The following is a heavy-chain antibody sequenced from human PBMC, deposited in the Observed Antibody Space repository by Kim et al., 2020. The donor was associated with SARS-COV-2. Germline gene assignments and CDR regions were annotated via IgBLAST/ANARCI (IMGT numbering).Heavy chain of an antibody. CDR3: ARVGATLYYYYYGMDV. CDR1: GFTFSSYW. Sequence: GGSLRLSCAASGFTFSSYWMHWVRQAPGKGLVWVSRINSDGSSTSYADSVKGRFTISRDNAKNTLYLQMNSLRAEDTAVYYCARVGATLYYYYYGMDVWGQGTTVTVSS. J-gene: IGHJ6*02. V-gene: IGHV3-74*01. D-gene: IGHD1-26*01. CDR2: INSDGSST.